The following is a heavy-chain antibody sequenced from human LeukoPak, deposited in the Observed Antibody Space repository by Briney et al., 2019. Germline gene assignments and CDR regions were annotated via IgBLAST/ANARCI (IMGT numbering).Heavy chain of an antibody. Sequence: GGSLRLSCAASGFTFGYYAMSWVRQTPEKGLEWVSSISGSGGSTDYADSVKGRFTISRDNSKNTLSLQMNSLRAEDTAVYYCAKCRQQMAVTRGTFDHWGQGTLVTVSS. CDR2: ISGSGGST. CDR1: GFTFGYYA. D-gene: IGHD4-17*01. V-gene: IGHV3-23*01. CDR3: AKCRQQMAVTRGTFDH. J-gene: IGHJ4*02.